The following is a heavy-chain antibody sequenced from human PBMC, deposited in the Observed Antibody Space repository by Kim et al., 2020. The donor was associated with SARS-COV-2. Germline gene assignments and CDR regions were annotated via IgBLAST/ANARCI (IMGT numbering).Heavy chain of an antibody. CDR3: ARGWRVYRGITMVRGVRRGPCMDV. V-gene: IGHV4-34*01. CDR2: INHSGST. Sequence: SETLSLTCAVYGGSFSGYYWSWIRQPPGKGLEWIGEINHSGSTNYNPSLKSRVTISVDTSKNQFSLKLSSVTAADTAVYYCARGWRVYRGITMVRGVRRGPCMDVWGQGTTVTVSS. J-gene: IGHJ6*02. CDR1: GGSFSGYY. D-gene: IGHD3-10*01.